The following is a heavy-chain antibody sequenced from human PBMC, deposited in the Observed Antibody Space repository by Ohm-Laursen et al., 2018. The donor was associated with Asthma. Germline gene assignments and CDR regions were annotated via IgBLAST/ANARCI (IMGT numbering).Heavy chain of an antibody. J-gene: IGHJ4*02. D-gene: IGHD2-8*02. CDR3: ARAIKGYCSGGACSQYFDS. CDR2: TYYDGGYK. V-gene: IGHV3-33*08. CDR1: GFTFSSYG. Sequence: SLRLSCSASGFTFSSYGMHWVRQAPGKGLEWVAVTYYDGGYKYSTDSVRGRFTISRDSSKNTLYLQMYTLSAADTAVYFCARAIKGYCSGGACSQYFDSWGQGALVTVSS.